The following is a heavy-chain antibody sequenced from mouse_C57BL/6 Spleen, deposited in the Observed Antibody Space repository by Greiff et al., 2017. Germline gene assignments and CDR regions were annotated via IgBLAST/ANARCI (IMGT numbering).Heavy chain of an antibody. Sequence: QLKQPGAELVKPGASVKLSCKASGYTFTSYWMHWVKQRPGQGLEWIGMIHPNSGSTNYNEKFKSKATLTVDKSSSTAYMQLSSLTSEDSAVYYCARRELYYAMDYWGQGTSVTVSS. V-gene: IGHV1-64*01. CDR1: GYTFTSYW. J-gene: IGHJ4*01. CDR3: ARRELYYAMDY. CDR2: IHPNSGST.